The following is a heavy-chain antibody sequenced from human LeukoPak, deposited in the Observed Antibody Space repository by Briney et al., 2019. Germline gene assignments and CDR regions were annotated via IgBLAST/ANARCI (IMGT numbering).Heavy chain of an antibody. D-gene: IGHD3-22*01. J-gene: IGHJ4*02. CDR3: ARAVISSGYYPADY. V-gene: IGHV3-23*01. CDR1: GLTFSSYA. Sequence: GGSLRLSCAASGLTFSSYAMSWVRQAPGKGLEWVSAISGSGGSTYYADSVKGRFTISRDNSKNTLYLQMNSLRAEDTAVYYCARAVISSGYYPADYGGKGTLVPASS. CDR2: ISGSGGST.